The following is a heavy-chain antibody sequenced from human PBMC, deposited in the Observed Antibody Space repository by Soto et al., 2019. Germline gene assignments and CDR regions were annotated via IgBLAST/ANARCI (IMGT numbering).Heavy chain of an antibody. CDR3: AGSYYRRGWFDA. Sequence: PSETLSLTCTVSGGSISSSSSYYWGWIRQPPGKGLEWIGSIYYSGNTYYNPSLKSRVTISVDTSKNQFSLKLSSVTAADTAVYYCAGSYYRRGWFDAWGQGTLVTVSS. V-gene: IGHV4-39*01. CDR1: GGSISSSSSYY. CDR2: IYYSGNT. D-gene: IGHD3-10*01. J-gene: IGHJ5*02.